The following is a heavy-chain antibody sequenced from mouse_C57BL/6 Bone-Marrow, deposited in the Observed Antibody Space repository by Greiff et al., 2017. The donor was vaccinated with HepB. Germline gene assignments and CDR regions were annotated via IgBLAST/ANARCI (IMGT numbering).Heavy chain of an antibody. Sequence: VQLKESGAELVKPGASVKLSCTASGFNIKDYYMHWVKQRTEQGLEWIGRIDPEDGETKYAPKFQGKATITADTSSNTAYLQLSSLTSEDTAVYYCARIYGSSSDYFDYWGQGTTLTVSS. CDR2: IDPEDGET. CDR3: ARIYGSSSDYFDY. V-gene: IGHV14-2*01. CDR1: GFNIKDYY. J-gene: IGHJ2*01. D-gene: IGHD1-1*01.